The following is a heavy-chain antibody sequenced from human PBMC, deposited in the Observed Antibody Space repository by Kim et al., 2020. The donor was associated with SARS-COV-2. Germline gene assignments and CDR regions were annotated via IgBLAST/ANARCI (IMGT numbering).Heavy chain of an antibody. J-gene: IGHJ6*02. D-gene: IGHD3-9*01. CDR2: ISAYNGNT. Sequence: ASVKVSCKASGYTFTSYGISWVRQAPGQGLEWMGWISAYNGNTNYAQKLQGRVTMTTDTSTSTAYMELRSLRSDDTAVYYCARVSYYDMPLEMDVWGQGTTVTVSS. CDR1: GYTFTSYG. V-gene: IGHV1-18*01. CDR3: ARVSYYDMPLEMDV.